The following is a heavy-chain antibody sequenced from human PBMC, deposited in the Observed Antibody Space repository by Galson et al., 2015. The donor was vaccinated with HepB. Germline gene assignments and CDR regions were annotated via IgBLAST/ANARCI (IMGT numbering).Heavy chain of an antibody. CDR1: GFTFSSYA. D-gene: IGHD1-26*01. J-gene: IGHJ4*02. CDR3: SRDLLPGVGATVGY. CDR2: ISYDGSNK. V-gene: IGHV3-30*04. Sequence: SLRLSCAASGFTFSSYAMHWVRQAPGKGLEWVAVISYDGSNKYYADSVKGRFTISRDNSKNTLYLQMNSLRAEDTAVYYCSRDLLPGVGATVGYWGQGTLVTVSS.